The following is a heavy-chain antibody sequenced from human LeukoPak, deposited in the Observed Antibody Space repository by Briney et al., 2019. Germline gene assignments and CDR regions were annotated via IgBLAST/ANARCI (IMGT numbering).Heavy chain of an antibody. J-gene: IGHJ4*02. CDR3: ATANNYYDSSGYYYRDY. V-gene: IGHV1-46*01. CDR1: GYTFTSYY. Sequence: ASVKVSCKASGYTFTSYYMHWVRQAPGQGLEWMGIINPSGGSTSYAQRFQGRVTMTRDTSTSTVYMELSSLRSEDTAVYYCATANNYYDSSGYYYRDYWGQGTLVTVSS. D-gene: IGHD3-22*01. CDR2: INPSGGST.